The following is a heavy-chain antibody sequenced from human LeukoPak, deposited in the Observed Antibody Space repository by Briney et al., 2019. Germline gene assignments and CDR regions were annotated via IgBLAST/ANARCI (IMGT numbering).Heavy chain of an antibody. J-gene: IGHJ4*02. V-gene: IGHV3-30*03. CDR3: ARRRYYGSGSYEYYFDY. Sequence: GGSLRLSCAASEFTFSSYSMNWVRQAPGKGLEWVAVISYDGSNKYYADSVKGRFTISRDNSKNTLYLQMNSLRAEDTAVYYCARRRYYGSGSYEYYFDYWGQGTLVTVSS. CDR2: ISYDGSNK. D-gene: IGHD3-10*01. CDR1: EFTFSSYS.